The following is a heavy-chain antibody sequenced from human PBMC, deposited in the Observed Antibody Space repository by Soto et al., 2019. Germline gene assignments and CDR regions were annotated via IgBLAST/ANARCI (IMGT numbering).Heavy chain of an antibody. V-gene: IGHV3-74*01. D-gene: IGHD3-9*01. CDR2: INSDGSST. CDR1: GFTFSSYW. J-gene: IGHJ4*02. CDR3: ARAGGYDILTGYPNKPFDY. Sequence: GGSLRLSCAASGFTFSSYWMHWVRQAPGKGLVWVSRINSDGSSTSYADSVKGRFTISRDNAKNTLYLQMNSLRAEDTAVYYCARAGGYDILTGYPNKPFDYWGQGTLVTVSS.